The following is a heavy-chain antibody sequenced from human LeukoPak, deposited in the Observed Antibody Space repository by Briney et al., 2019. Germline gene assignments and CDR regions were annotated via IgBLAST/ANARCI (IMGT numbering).Heavy chain of an antibody. J-gene: IGHJ4*02. CDR1: GGSFSGYY. Sequence: PSETLSLTCAVYGGSFSGYYWSWIRQPPGKGLEWIGEINHSGSTNYNPSLKSRVTISVDTSKNQFSLKLSSATAADTAVYYCARGRRGYYDSSGYYPYWGQGTLVTVSS. D-gene: IGHD3-22*01. V-gene: IGHV4-34*01. CDR3: ARGRRGYYDSSGYYPY. CDR2: INHSGST.